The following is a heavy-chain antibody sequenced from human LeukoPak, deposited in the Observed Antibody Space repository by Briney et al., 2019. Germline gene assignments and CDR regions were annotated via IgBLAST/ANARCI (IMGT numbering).Heavy chain of an antibody. D-gene: IGHD3-22*01. CDR3: ARDSYYDNSGEGAFDI. CDR2: IYQSGST. V-gene: IGHV4-30-2*01. CDR1: GGSLSTIGYS. J-gene: IGHJ3*02. Sequence: SQTLSLTCGVSGGSLSTIGYSWSWIRQPPGKGLEWIGYIYQSGSTSYNPSLQSRVTISIDKSKNQFSLKLSSVTAADTAVYYCARDSYYDNSGEGAFDIWGQGTLVTVSS.